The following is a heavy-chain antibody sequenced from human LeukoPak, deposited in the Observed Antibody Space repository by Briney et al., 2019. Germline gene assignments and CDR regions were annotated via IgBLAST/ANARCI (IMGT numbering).Heavy chain of an antibody. J-gene: IGHJ4*02. D-gene: IGHD6-19*01. V-gene: IGHV3-21*01. CDR3: ARAGSHSSCLDY. CDR1: GFTFSTYS. Sequence: GGSLRLSCAASGFTFSTYSMNWVRQAPGKGLEWVSCISISVGFISYADSVKGRFTISRDNAKNSLYLQTDSLRAEDTAVYYCARAGSHSSCLDYWGQGTLVTVSS. CDR2: ISISVGFI.